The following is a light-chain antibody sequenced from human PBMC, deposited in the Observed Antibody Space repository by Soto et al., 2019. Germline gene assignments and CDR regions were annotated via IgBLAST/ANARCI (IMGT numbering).Light chain of an antibody. CDR3: AAWDDSLKAV. CDR1: SSNIGSNT. Sequence: QTVVTQPPSASGTPGQRVTISCSGSSSNIGSNTVNWYQQLPGTAPKLLIYSNNQRPSGVPDRFSGSKSGTSASLAISGLQSEDEADYYWAAWDDSLKAVFGGGTQLTVL. J-gene: IGLJ7*01. CDR2: SNN. V-gene: IGLV1-44*01.